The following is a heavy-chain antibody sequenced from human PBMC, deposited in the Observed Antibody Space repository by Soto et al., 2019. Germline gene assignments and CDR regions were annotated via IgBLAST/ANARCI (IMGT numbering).Heavy chain of an antibody. D-gene: IGHD6-13*01. CDR3: ARQSAAVPEFDY. Sequence: SETLSLTCTVSGGSISSYYWSWIRQPPGKGLEWIGYIYYSGSTNYNPSLKSRVTISVDTSKNQFSLKLSSVTAADTAVYYCARQSAAVPEFDYWGQGTLVTVSS. CDR1: GGSISSYY. V-gene: IGHV4-59*08. J-gene: IGHJ4*02. CDR2: IYYSGST.